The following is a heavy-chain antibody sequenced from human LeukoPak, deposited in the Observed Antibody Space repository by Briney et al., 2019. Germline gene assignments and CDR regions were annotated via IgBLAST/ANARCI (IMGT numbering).Heavy chain of an antibody. CDR1: GYTFTSYA. D-gene: IGHD2-15*01. Sequence: GASVKVSCKASGYTFTSYAMHWVRQALGQRLEWMGWINAGNGNTKYSQKFQGRVTVTRDTSASTAYMELSSLRSEDTAVYYCARRWDIVDDAFDIWGQGTMVTVSS. V-gene: IGHV1-3*01. J-gene: IGHJ3*02. CDR3: ARRWDIVDDAFDI. CDR2: INAGNGNT.